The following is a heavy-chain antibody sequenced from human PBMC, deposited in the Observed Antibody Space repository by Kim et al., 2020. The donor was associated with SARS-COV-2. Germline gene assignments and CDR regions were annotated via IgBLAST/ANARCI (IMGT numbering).Heavy chain of an antibody. J-gene: IGHJ1*01. CDR3: AAGAPGH. CDR1: CGSLSGFQ. Sequence: SETLSLTCAVYCGSLSGFQWSWIRQTPGKGLEWIGEINDSGKSDYNPSLRSRISMSIDTSKKQFSLKLSSVTAADTAIYYCAAGAPGHWGQGTLVTVSP. V-gene: IGHV4-34*01. CDR2: INDSGKS.